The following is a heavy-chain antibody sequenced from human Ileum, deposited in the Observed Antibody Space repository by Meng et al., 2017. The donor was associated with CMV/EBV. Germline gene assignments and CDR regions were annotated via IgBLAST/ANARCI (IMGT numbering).Heavy chain of an antibody. CDR1: GASIRRYC. V-gene: IGHV4-4*07. D-gene: IGHD3-9*01. Sequence: QVHLQESGPGRVKPSGPLSLTCRCSGASIRRYCWSWIRQPAGKGLEWIGRFTARGNTNYNPSLKSRVTMSLDTSLNQFSLRLNSVTAADTAVYYCARDVIRDDTGSWFDPWGQGTLVTVSS. CDR2: FTARGNT. J-gene: IGHJ5*02. CDR3: ARDVIRDDTGSWFDP.